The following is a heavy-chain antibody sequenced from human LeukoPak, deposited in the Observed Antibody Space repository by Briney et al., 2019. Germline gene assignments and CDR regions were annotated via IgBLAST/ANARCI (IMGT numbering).Heavy chain of an antibody. CDR3: ARDPGYYGSGSYFFY. D-gene: IGHD3-10*01. J-gene: IGHJ4*02. V-gene: IGHV3-7*01. CDR2: IKQDGSEE. Sequence: GGSLRLSCAASGFTFSYYWMSWVRQAPGKGLEWVANIKQDGSEEYYVDSVKGRFTISRDNAKNTLYLQMNSLRAEDTAVYYCARDPGYYGSGSYFFYWGQGTLVTVSS. CDR1: GFTFSYYW.